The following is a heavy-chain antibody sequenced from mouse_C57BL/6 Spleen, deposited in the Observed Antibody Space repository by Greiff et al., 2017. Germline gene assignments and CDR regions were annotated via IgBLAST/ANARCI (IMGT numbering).Heavy chain of an antibody. Sequence: VQLVESGAELARPGASVKMSCKASGYTFTSYTMHWVKQRPGQGLEWIGDINPSRGYTKYNQKFKDKATLTADKSSSTAYMQLSSLTSEDAAVYYCAREIDDYDGYAMDYWGQGTSVTVSS. CDR1: GYTFTSYT. J-gene: IGHJ4*01. V-gene: IGHV1-4*01. D-gene: IGHD2-4*01. CDR2: INPSRGYT. CDR3: AREIDDYDGYAMDY.